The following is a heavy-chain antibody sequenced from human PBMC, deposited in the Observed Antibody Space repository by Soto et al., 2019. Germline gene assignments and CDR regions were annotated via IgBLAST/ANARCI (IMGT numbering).Heavy chain of an antibody. Sequence: SETLSLTCTVSGGSISSSSYYWGWIRQPPGKGLEWIGSIYYSGGTYYNPSLKSRVTISVDTSKNQFSLKLSSVTAADTAVYYCARRIVVVVAANDYFDYWGQGTLVTAPQ. CDR1: GGSISSSSYY. V-gene: IGHV4-39*01. CDR3: ARRIVVVVAANDYFDY. CDR2: IYYSGGT. J-gene: IGHJ4*02. D-gene: IGHD2-15*01.